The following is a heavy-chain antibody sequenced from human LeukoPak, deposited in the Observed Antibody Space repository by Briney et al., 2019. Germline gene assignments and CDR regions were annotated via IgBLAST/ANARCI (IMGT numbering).Heavy chain of an antibody. CDR3: ARVGYGDYVGAFDI. V-gene: IGHV1-69*05. Sequence: GASVKVSCTASGGTFSSYAISWVRQAPGQGLEWMGGIIPIFGTANYAQKFQGRVTITTDESTSTAYMELSSLRSEDTAVYYCARVGYGDYVGAFDIWGQGTMVTVSS. CDR2: IIPIFGTA. CDR1: GGTFSSYA. D-gene: IGHD4-17*01. J-gene: IGHJ3*02.